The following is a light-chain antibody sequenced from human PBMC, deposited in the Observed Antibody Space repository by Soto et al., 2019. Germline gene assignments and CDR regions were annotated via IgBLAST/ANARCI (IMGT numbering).Light chain of an antibody. CDR1: QSISSY. V-gene: IGKV1-39*01. CDR3: QQYYDSPYT. J-gene: IGKJ2*01. CDR2: AAS. Sequence: DIQMTQSPSSLSASVGDRVTITCRASQSISSYLNWYQQKPGKAPKLLIYAASSLQSGVPSRFSGSGSGTDFTLTITDVEPEDCAIYYCQQYYDSPYTFGQGTRLDIK.